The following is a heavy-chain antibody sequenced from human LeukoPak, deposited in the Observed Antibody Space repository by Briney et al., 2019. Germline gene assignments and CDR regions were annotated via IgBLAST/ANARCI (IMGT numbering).Heavy chain of an antibody. V-gene: IGHV1-18*01. Sequence: ASVKVSCKASGYTFTSYGISWVRQAPGQGLEWMGWISAYNGNTNYAQKLQGRVTMTTDTSTSTAYMELGSLRSDDTAVYYCARDRGPYGSGSYGDYWGQGTLVTVSS. J-gene: IGHJ4*02. CDR2: ISAYNGNT. D-gene: IGHD3-10*01. CDR1: GYTFTSYG. CDR3: ARDRGPYGSGSYGDY.